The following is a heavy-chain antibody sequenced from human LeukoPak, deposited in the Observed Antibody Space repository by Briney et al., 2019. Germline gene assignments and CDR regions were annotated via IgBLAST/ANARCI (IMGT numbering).Heavy chain of an antibody. CDR1: GGSTSSGGYY. CDR3: ARDYPGIAAASRPDNWIDP. Sequence: SQTLFLTCTVSGGSTSSGGYYWSWIRQHPGKGLEWIGYIYYSGSTYYNPSLKSRVTMSVDTSKNQCSMKLSTVTAADTAVYYCARDYPGIAAASRPDNWIDPWGQGTLVTGSS. J-gene: IGHJ5*01. D-gene: IGHD6-13*01. V-gene: IGHV4-31*03. CDR2: IYYSGST.